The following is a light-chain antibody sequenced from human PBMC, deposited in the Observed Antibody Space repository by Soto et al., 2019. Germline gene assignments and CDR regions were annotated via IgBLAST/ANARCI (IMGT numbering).Light chain of an antibody. Sequence: TQAPGTLVLSHWDRAPLSSRASQSVNKAYLVWYQVKPGQAPRRLIYGASSRATGIPDRFSGRGFGTDFTLTISRLEPEDFTAYYCQQCCGFRCTFGQGTKVDIK. CDR3: QQCCGFRCT. CDR1: QSVNKAY. J-gene: IGKJ1*01. CDR2: GAS. V-gene: IGKV3-20*01.